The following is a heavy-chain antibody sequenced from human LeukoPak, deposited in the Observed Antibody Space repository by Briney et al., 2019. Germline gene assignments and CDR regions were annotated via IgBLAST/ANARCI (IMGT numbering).Heavy chain of an antibody. Sequence: PSETLSLTCTVSGGSISSYYWSWIRQPPGKGLEWIGYIYYSGSTNYNPSLKSRVTISVDTSKNQFSLKPSSVTAADTAVYYCARFYVWGSYRHNWFDPWGQGTLVTVSS. J-gene: IGHJ5*02. CDR1: GGSISSYY. D-gene: IGHD3-16*02. CDR3: ARFYVWGSYRHNWFDP. V-gene: IGHV4-59*01. CDR2: IYYSGST.